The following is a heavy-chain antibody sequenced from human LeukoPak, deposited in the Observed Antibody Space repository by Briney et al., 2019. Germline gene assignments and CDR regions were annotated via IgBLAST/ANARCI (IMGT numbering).Heavy chain of an antibody. CDR2: INPNTGDT. Sequence: ASVKVSCKASGYRFTSYGISWVRQAPGQGLEWMGWINPNTGDTHYAQKFQGRVTLTRDTSITTVYMELSRLTSDDTAIFYCAVAPGDYWGQGTLVTVSS. CDR1: GYRFTSYG. V-gene: IGHV1-2*02. J-gene: IGHJ4*02. CDR3: AVAPGDY. D-gene: IGHD2-21*01.